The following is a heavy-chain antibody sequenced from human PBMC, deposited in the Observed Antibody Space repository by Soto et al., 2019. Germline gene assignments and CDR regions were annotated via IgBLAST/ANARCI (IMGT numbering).Heavy chain of an antibody. V-gene: IGHV3-30-3*01. CDR2: ISYDGSNK. CDR1: GFTFSSYA. D-gene: IGHD3-22*01. CDR3: ARDGGYYDSSGYYDYLDY. Sequence: QVQLVESGGGVVQPGRSLRLSCAASGFTFSSYAMHWVRQAPGKGLEWVAVISYDGSNKYYADSVKGRFTISRDNSKNTLYLHMNSLRAEDTAVYYCARDGGYYDSSGYYDYLDYWGQGTLVTVSS. J-gene: IGHJ4*02.